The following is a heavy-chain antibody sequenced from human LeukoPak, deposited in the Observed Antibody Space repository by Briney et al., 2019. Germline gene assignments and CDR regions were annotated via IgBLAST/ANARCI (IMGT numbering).Heavy chain of an antibody. CDR3: ARHLADDYGDYSADDAFDI. D-gene: IGHD4-17*01. CDR2: IYPGDSDT. Sequence: GESLKISCKGSGYSFTSYWIGWVRQMPGKGLEWMGIIYPGDSDTRYSPSFQGQVTISADKSISTAYLQWSSLKASDTAMYFCARHLADDYGDYSADDAFDIWGQGTMVTVSS. CDR1: GYSFTSYW. V-gene: IGHV5-51*01. J-gene: IGHJ3*02.